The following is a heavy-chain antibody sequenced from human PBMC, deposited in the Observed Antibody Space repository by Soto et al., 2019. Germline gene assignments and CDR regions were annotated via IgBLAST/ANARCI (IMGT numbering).Heavy chain of an antibody. CDR1: GGSISSGGYY. J-gene: IGHJ6*03. Sequence: SETLSLTCTVSGGSISSGGYYWSWICQHPGKGLEWIGYIYYSGSTYYNPSLKSRVTISVDTSKNQFSLKLSSVTAADTAVYYCARNPYGSYYYYYMDVWGKGTTVTVSS. D-gene: IGHD4-17*01. CDR3: ARNPYGSYYYYYMDV. V-gene: IGHV4-31*03. CDR2: IYYSGST.